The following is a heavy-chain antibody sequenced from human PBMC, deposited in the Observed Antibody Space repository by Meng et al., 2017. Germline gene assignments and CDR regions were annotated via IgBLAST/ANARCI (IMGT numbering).Heavy chain of an antibody. J-gene: IGHJ6*02. Sequence: GESLKISCAASGFTFSSYAMSWVRQAPGKGLEWVSGISASGGTTNYADSVKGRFTVSRDNSQNTVYLQMKSLRAEDTAVYYCAKETDWTYQPYFYYYGLDVWGQGTTVTVPS. CDR1: GFTFSSYA. CDR2: ISASGGTT. V-gene: IGHV3-23*01. CDR3: AKETDWTYQPYFYYYGLDV. D-gene: IGHD1-7*01.